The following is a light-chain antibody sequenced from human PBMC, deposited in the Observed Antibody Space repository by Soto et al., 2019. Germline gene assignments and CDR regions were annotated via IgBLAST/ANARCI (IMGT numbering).Light chain of an antibody. CDR1: ESLLHSHEHNY. J-gene: IGKJ4*01. Sequence: EILVTQSPLSQPVIPGEPASISCRSSESLLHSHEHNYLDCYLQKPGQPPHLLICLGSNRASGVPDRCSGSGPGTNFTLKISGVEAQDVRLYYSIQALQTFGGGTKVDIK. V-gene: IGKV2-28*01. CDR3: IQALQT. CDR2: LGS.